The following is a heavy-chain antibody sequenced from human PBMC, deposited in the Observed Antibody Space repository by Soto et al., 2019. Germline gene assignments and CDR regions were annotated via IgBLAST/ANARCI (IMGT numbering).Heavy chain of an antibody. CDR3: ASGGGRFNYGMDG. J-gene: IGHJ6*04. CDR2: IYYSGST. CDR1: GGSIRGYY. V-gene: IGHV4-59*01. D-gene: IGHD3-10*01. Sequence: SETLSLTCTVSGGSIRGYYWSWIRQPPGKRLEWIGYIYYSGSTNYNPSLKSRVTISVDTSKNQLSLKLSSVTPADTAVYYCASGGGRFNYGMDGWGKGATVTVSS.